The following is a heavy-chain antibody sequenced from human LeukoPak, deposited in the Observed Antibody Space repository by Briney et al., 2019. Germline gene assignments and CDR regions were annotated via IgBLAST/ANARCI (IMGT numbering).Heavy chain of an antibody. J-gene: IGHJ6*02. V-gene: IGHV6-1*01. CDR2: TYFRSKWYN. CDR3: AKGYCRNTSCYAFEYYYGMDV. CDR1: GDSVSSNSAA. Sequence: SQTLSLTCAISGDSVSSNSAAWNWIRQSPSRCLEWLGRTYFRSKWYNDYALSVKSRITINPGTSKNQFSLQLNSVTPEYTAVYYCAKGYCRNTSCYAFEYYYGMDVWGQGTTVTVSS. D-gene: IGHD2-2*01.